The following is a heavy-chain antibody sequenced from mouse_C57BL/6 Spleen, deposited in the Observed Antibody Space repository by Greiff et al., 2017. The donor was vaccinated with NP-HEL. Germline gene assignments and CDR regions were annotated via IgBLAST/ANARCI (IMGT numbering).Heavy chain of an antibody. V-gene: IGHV1-74*01. Sequence: QVHVKQPGAELVKPGASVKVSCKASGYTFTSYWMHWVKQRPGQGLEWIGRIHPSDSDTNYNQKFKGKATLTVDKSSSTAYMQLSSLTSEDSAVYYCAIPYYYGSSRYWYFDVWGTGTTVTVSS. J-gene: IGHJ1*03. D-gene: IGHD1-1*01. CDR3: AIPYYYGSSRYWYFDV. CDR1: GYTFTSYW. CDR2: IHPSDSDT.